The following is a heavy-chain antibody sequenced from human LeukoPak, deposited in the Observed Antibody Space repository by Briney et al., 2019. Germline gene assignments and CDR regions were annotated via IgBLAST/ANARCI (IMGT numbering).Heavy chain of an antibody. CDR3: LKGGGGEFDY. CDR1: GFTFTNFA. Sequence: PGGSLRLSCAASGFTFTNFAMSWVRQAPGKGLEWVSSLSHTGGITYYPDSVKGRFTISRDNSKNTVSLQMNSLRAEDTAIYYCLKGGGGEFDYWGQGTLVTVSS. V-gene: IGHV3-23*01. J-gene: IGHJ4*02. D-gene: IGHD4-23*01. CDR2: LSHTGGIT.